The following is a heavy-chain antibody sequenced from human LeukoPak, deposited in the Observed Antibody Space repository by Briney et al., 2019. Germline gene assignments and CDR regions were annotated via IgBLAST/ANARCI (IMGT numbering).Heavy chain of an antibody. CDR3: ARSTYSYGYIGMDV. J-gene: IGHJ6*02. V-gene: IGHV4-31*03. Sequence: SETLSLTCTVSGGSISSGGYYWSWIRQHPGKGLEWIGYIYYSGSTYYNPSLKSRVTISVDTSKSQFSLKLSSVTAADTAVYYCARSTYSYGYIGMDVWGQGTTVTVSS. CDR2: IYYSGST. D-gene: IGHD5-18*01. CDR1: GGSISSGGYY.